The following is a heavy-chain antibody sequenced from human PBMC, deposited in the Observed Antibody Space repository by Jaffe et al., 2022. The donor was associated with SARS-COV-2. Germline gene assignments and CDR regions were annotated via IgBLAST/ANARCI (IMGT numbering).Heavy chain of an antibody. D-gene: IGHD2-2*01. CDR1: GGSFSGYY. CDR3: ARGYCSSTSCPGLDY. J-gene: IGHJ4*02. Sequence: QVQLQQWGAGLLKPSETLSLTCAVYGGSFSGYYWSWIRQPPGKGLEWIGEINHSGSTNYNPSLKSRVTISVDTSKNQFSLKLSSVTAADTAVYYCARGYCSSTSCPGLDYWGQGTLVTVSS. V-gene: IGHV4-34*01. CDR2: INHSGST.